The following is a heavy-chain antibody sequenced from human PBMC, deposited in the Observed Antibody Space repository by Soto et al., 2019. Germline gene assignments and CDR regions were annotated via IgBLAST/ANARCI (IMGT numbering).Heavy chain of an antibody. CDR3: ARGCSSTSCYTENAFDI. D-gene: IGHD2-2*02. Sequence: QVQLVQSGAEVKKPGSLVKVSCKASGGTFSSYAISWVRQAPGQGLEWMGGIIPIFGTANYAQKFQGRVTITEDESTSTAYMELSRLRSEDTAVYYCARGCSSTSCYTENAFDIWGQGTMVTVSS. J-gene: IGHJ3*02. CDR2: IIPIFGTA. CDR1: GGTFSSYA. V-gene: IGHV1-69*01.